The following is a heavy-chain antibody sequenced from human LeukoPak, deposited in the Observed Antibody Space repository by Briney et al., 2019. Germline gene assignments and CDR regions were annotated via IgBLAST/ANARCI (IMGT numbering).Heavy chain of an antibody. CDR1: GYTFTSYG. V-gene: IGHV1-18*01. CDR3: VTGIGSPLMVYASEYFDY. CDR2: ISAYNGNT. J-gene: IGHJ4*02. D-gene: IGHD2-8*01. Sequence: GASVKVSCKASGYTFTSYGISWVRQAPGQGREWMGWISAYNGNTNYAQKLQGRVTMTTDTSTSTAYMELRSLRSDDTAVYYCVTGIGSPLMVYASEYFDYWGQGTLVTVSS.